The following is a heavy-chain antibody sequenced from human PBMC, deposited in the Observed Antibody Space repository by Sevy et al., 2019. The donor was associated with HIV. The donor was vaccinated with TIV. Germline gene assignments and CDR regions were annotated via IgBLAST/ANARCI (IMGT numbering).Heavy chain of an antibody. CDR3: ARGLTVTTTYYYYGMDV. CDR2: ISYDGSNK. D-gene: IGHD4-17*01. Sequence: GGSLRLSCAASGFTFSSYAMHWVRQAPGKGLEWVAVISYDGSNKYYADSVKGRFTISRDNSKNTLYLQMNSLRAEDTAVYYCARGLTVTTTYYYYGMDVWGQGTTVTVSS. CDR1: GFTFSSYA. J-gene: IGHJ6*02. V-gene: IGHV3-30-3*01.